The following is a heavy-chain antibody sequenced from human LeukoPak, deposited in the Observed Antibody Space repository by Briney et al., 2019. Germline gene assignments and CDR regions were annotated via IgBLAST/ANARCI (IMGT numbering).Heavy chain of an antibody. CDR2: ISGDAGTT. V-gene: IGHV3-23*01. J-gene: IGHJ3*01. Sequence: GGSLRLSCAASGFTFSSYAMTWVRQAPGKGLEWGSVISGDAGTTYYADSVKGRFTISRDNSKSTLYLQMNTLRAEDTAVYYCAKETERAFDLWGQGTMVTVSS. D-gene: IGHD5-24*01. CDR3: AKETERAFDL. CDR1: GFTFSSYA.